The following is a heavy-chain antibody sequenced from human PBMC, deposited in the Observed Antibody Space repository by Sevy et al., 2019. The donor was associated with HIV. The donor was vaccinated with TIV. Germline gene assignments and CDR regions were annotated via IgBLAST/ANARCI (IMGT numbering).Heavy chain of an antibody. Sequence: SESLSLTCAVYGGSFSGYYWSWIRQPPGKGLEWIGEINHSGSTNYNPSLKSRVTISVDTSKNQFSLKLSSVTAADTTVYYYARGTKGGIAVAGTNWFDPWGQGTLVTVSS. V-gene: IGHV4-34*01. CDR3: ARGTKGGIAVAGTNWFDP. CDR1: GGSFSGYY. J-gene: IGHJ5*02. D-gene: IGHD6-13*01. CDR2: INHSGST.